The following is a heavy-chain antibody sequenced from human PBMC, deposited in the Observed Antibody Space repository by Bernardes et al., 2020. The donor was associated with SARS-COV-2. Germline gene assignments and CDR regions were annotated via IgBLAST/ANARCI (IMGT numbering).Heavy chain of an antibody. CDR1: GGSFSGSY. CDR3: ARVGCSGGSCYRYFDY. D-gene: IGHD2-15*01. Sequence: ETLSLTCAVYGGSFSGSYWSWIRQPPGKGLEWIGEINHSGSTNYNPSLKSRVTISVDTSKNQFSLKLSSVTAADTAVYYCARVGCSGGSCYRYFDYWGQGTLVTVSS. V-gene: IGHV4-34*01. CDR2: INHSGST. J-gene: IGHJ4*02.